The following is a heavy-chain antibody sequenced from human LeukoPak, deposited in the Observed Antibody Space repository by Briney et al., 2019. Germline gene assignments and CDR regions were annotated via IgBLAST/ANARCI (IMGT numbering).Heavy chain of an antibody. V-gene: IGHV3-21*01. J-gene: IGHJ6*02. D-gene: IGHD3-16*01. Sequence: GGSLRLSCAASGFTFSSYSMNWVRQAPGKGLEWVSSISSSSSYIYYAESVKGRFTISRDNAKNSLYLQMNSLRAEDTAVYYCARDAGGYGMDVWGQGTTVTVSS. CDR1: GFTFSSYS. CDR2: ISSSSSYI. CDR3: ARDAGGYGMDV.